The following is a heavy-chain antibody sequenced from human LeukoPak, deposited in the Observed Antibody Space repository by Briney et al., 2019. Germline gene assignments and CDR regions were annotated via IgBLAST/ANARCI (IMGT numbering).Heavy chain of an antibody. CDR3: ARQGRPAQLLDY. D-gene: IGHD2-2*01. V-gene: IGHV3-30*03. Sequence: GGSLRLSCAASGFTFSSYGMHWVRQAPGKGLEWVAVISYDGSNKYYADSVKGRFTISRDNSKDTLYLQMGSLRPDDMAVYYCARQGRPAQLLDYWGQGTLVTVSS. J-gene: IGHJ4*02. CDR1: GFTFSSYG. CDR2: ISYDGSNK.